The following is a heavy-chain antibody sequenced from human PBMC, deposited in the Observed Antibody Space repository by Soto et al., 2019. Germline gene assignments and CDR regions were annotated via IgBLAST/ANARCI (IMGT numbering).Heavy chain of an antibody. D-gene: IGHD6-19*01. CDR3: ARGRRIAVAGTCFDY. CDR1: GGSFSGYY. J-gene: IGHJ4*02. Sequence: SETLSLTCAVYGGSFSGYYWSWIRQPPGKGLEWIGEINHSGSTNYNPSLKSRVTISVDTSKNQFSLKLSSVTAADTAVYYCARGRRIAVAGTCFDYWGQGTLVTVSS. CDR2: INHSGST. V-gene: IGHV4-34*01.